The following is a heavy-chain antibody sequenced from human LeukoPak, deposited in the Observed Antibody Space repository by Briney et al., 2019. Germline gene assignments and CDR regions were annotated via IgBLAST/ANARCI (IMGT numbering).Heavy chain of an antibody. Sequence: GGSLRLSCAASGFTFSSYAMSWVRQAPGKGLEWVSAISGSGGSTYYADSVKGRFTISRDNSKNTLYLQMNSLRAEDTAVYYCAKGYCSSTSCYRPPVGHWGQGTLVTVSS. J-gene: IGHJ4*02. D-gene: IGHD2-2*02. CDR3: AKGYCSSTSCYRPPVGH. CDR1: GFTFSSYA. V-gene: IGHV3-23*01. CDR2: ISGSGGST.